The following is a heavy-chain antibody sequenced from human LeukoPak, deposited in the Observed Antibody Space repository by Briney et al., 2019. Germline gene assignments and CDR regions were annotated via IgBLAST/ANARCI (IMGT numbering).Heavy chain of an antibody. CDR3: ARGLNRAAAGTTFDY. Sequence: GRSLRLSCAASGFTFSSYGMHWVRQAPGKGLEWVAVIWYDGSNKYYADSVKGRFTISRDNSKNTLYLQMNSLRAEDTAVYYCARGLNRAAAGTTFDYWGQGTLVTVSS. CDR1: GFTFSSYG. D-gene: IGHD6-13*01. V-gene: IGHV3-33*01. CDR2: IWYDGSNK. J-gene: IGHJ4*02.